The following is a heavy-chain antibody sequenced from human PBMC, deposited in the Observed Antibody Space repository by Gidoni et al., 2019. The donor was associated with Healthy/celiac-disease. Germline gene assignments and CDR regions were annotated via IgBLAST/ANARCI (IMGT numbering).Heavy chain of an antibody. Sequence: QVQLVQSGAEVKKPGASVKVSCKASGYTVPSYYMHWVRQAPGQGLEWMGIINPSGGSTSYAQKFQGRVTMTRDTSTSTVYMELSSLRSEDTAVYYCAREGNSGSYRRYFDLWGRGTLVTVSS. J-gene: IGHJ2*01. CDR2: INPSGGST. CDR3: AREGNSGSYRRYFDL. D-gene: IGHD1-26*01. CDR1: GYTVPSYY. V-gene: IGHV1-46*01.